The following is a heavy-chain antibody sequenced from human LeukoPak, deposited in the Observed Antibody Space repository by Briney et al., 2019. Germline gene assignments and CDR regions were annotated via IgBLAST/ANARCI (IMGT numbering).Heavy chain of an antibody. CDR2: IYYSGNT. J-gene: IGHJ2*01. CDR3: ARAYYDILTGYFRWYFDL. CDR1: GGSISSGGYY. V-gene: IGHV4-31*03. D-gene: IGHD3-9*01. Sequence: SQTLSLTCTVSGGSISSGGYYWSWIRQHPGKGLEWIGYIYYSGNTYYNPSLKSRVTISVDTSKNQFSLKLSSVTAADTAVYYCARAYYDILTGYFRWYFDLWGRGTLVTVSS.